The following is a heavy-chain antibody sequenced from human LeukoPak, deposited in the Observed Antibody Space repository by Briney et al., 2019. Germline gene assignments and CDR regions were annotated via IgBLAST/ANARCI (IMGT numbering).Heavy chain of an antibody. D-gene: IGHD6-13*01. J-gene: IGHJ3*02. V-gene: IGHV3-23*01. CDR3: ARAAYSSSWGGFAFDI. CDR1: GFTFSSYA. CDR2: ISGSGGST. Sequence: GGSLRLSCAASGFTFSSYAMSWVRQAPGKGLEWVSAISGSGGSTYYADSVKGRSTISRDNSKNTLFLQMDSLRPEDTALYYCARAAYSSSWGGFAFDIWGQGTMVTVSS.